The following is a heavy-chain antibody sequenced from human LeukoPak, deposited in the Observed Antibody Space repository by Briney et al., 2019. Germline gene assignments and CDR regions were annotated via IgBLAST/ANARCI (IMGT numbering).Heavy chain of an antibody. Sequence: PSETLSLTCTVSGGSISSYYWSWIRQPAGKGLEWIGRIYTSGSTNYNPSLKSRVTMPVDTSKNQFSLKLSSVTAADTAVYYCARHRYCSSTSCYRTDWYFDLWGRGTLVTVSS. CDR2: IYTSGST. D-gene: IGHD2-2*01. J-gene: IGHJ2*01. CDR1: GGSISSYY. V-gene: IGHV4-4*07. CDR3: ARHRYCSSTSCYRTDWYFDL.